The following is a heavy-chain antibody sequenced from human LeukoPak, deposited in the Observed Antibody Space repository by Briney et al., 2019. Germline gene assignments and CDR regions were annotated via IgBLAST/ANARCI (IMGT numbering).Heavy chain of an antibody. D-gene: IGHD3-22*01. CDR1: GFTFGSYE. V-gene: IGHV3-21*06. CDR2: ITRSNYI. Sequence: PGGSLRLSCAASGFTFGSYEMNWVRQAPGKGLEWVSSITRSNYIYYADSVKGRFIISRDNAKNSLYLQMNSLRAEDTAVYHCXXYASSGRRDAFDIWGQGTMVSVSS. CDR3: XXYASSGRRDAFDI. J-gene: IGHJ3*02.